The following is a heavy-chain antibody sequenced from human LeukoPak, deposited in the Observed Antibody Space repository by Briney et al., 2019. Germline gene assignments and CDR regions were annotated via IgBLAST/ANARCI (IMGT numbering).Heavy chain of an antibody. CDR1: GFPFSSYW. CDR3: ARAGGYASSWAY. V-gene: IGHV3-7*01. D-gene: IGHD5-12*01. J-gene: IGHJ4*02. CDR2: IKQDGSEK. Sequence: GGSLSLSFAASGFPFSSYWMSWVRRAPGKGLGWVANIKQDGSEKNYVDSVKGRFTISRDNAKNSLDLQMNSLRGEDTAVYYCARAGGYASSWAYWGQGTLVTVSS.